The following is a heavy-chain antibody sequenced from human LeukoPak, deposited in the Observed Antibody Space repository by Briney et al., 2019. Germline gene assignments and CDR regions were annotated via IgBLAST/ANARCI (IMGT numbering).Heavy chain of an antibody. Sequence: ASVKVSCKASGYTFTSYYMHWVRQAPGQGLEWMGIINPSGGSTSYAQKFQGRVTMTRDMSTSTAYMELSSLRSEDTAVYYCARGQIQLSAVAGWYYYYMDVWGKGTTVTISS. J-gene: IGHJ6*03. CDR2: INPSGGST. D-gene: IGHD5-18*01. V-gene: IGHV1-46*01. CDR3: ARGQIQLSAVAGWYYYYMDV. CDR1: GYTFTSYY.